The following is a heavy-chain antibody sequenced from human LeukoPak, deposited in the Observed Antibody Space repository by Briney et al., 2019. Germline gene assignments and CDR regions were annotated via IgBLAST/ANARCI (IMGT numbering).Heavy chain of an antibody. CDR2: IIPIFGTA. J-gene: IGHJ4*02. Sequence: GASVKVSCKASGYTFTSYGISWVRQAPGQGLEWMGGIIPIFGTANYAQKFQGRVTITADKSTSTAYMELSSLRSEDTAVYYCASGYSYGRFDYWGQGTLVTVSS. CDR1: GYTFTSYG. CDR3: ASGYSYGRFDY. D-gene: IGHD5-18*01. V-gene: IGHV1-69*06.